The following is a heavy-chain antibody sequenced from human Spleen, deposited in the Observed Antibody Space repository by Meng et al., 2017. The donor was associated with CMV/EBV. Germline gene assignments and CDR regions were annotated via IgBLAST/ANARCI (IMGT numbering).Heavy chain of an antibody. D-gene: IGHD3-10*01. CDR1: GGTFSISS. CDR3: ARDDYDGALHY. V-gene: IGHV1-69*08. J-gene: IGHJ4*02. CDR2: VIPMTGTA. Sequence: SCKASGGTFSISSVNWLSQAPGQGLEWMGRVIPMTGTADFAQKFQGRVTITADKPTGTAYMELSSLRSDDTAIYYCARDDYDGALHYWGQGTLVTVSS.